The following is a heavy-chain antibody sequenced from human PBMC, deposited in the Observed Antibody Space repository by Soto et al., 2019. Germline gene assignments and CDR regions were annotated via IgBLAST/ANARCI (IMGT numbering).Heavy chain of an antibody. CDR2: IKSKVHGETT. V-gene: IGHV3-15*07. CDR3: TTGVDGYNPFDY. J-gene: IGHJ4*02. Sequence: EAQLVESGGGLVKPGGSLRLSCAASGFSFSSAWMIWVRQAPGKGLEWVGCIKSKVHGETTDYAAPVKGRFTISRDDSKNTVFLQMNSLETEDTAVYYCTTGVDGYNPFDYWGQGTLVTVSS. CDR1: GFSFSSAW. D-gene: IGHD5-12*01.